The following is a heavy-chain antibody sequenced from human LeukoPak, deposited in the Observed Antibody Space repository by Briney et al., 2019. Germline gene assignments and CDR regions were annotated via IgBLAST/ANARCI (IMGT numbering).Heavy chain of an antibody. CDR3: AKAGGSYFDWLLYPPYFDY. J-gene: IGHJ4*02. Sequence: GGSLRLSCAASGFTFSSYAMSWVRQAPGKGLEWVSGISGSGDNTYYADSVKGRFTISRDNSKNTLYVQVNSLRAEDTAVYYCAKAGGSYFDWLLYPPYFDYWGQGTLVTVSS. D-gene: IGHD3-9*01. CDR2: ISGSGDNT. CDR1: GFTFSSYA. V-gene: IGHV3-23*01.